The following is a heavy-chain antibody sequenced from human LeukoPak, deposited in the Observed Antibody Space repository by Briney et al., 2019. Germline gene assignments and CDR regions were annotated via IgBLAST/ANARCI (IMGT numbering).Heavy chain of an antibody. CDR2: FYSDGNT. Sequence: GGSLRLSCVASEFIFSNFAMSWVRQAPGKGLEWVSTFYSDGNTYYGDSVKGRFTISRDNSKNTVYLQMSSVRAEDTAVYFCAREAPGTRRFDYWGQGTLVTVSS. CDR3: AREAPGTRRFDY. V-gene: IGHV3-66*01. D-gene: IGHD6-13*01. J-gene: IGHJ4*02. CDR1: EFIFSNFA.